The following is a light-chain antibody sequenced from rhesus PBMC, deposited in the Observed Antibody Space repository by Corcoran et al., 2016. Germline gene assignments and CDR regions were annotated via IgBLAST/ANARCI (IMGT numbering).Light chain of an antibody. J-gene: IGKJ4*01. V-gene: IGKV1-32*02. Sequence: DIQMSQSPSSLSASVGDRVTITCRASQGISSYLNWYQQKPGKAPKLLIYYANSLASGVPSRFSGSGSGTDFTLTSSSLQPEDFATYYCQQGNSNPLTFGGGTKVEIK. CDR1: QGISSY. CDR3: QQGNSNPLT. CDR2: YAN.